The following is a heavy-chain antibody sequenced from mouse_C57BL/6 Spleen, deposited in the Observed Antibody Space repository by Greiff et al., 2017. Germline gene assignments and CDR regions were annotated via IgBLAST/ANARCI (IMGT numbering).Heavy chain of an antibody. CDR1: GYTFTSYW. V-gene: IGHV1-64*01. CDR3: AICDGYEGYFDY. D-gene: IGHD2-3*01. CDR2: IHPNSGST. J-gene: IGHJ2*01. Sequence: QVQLQQPGAELVKPGASVKLSCKASGYTFTSYWMHWVKQRPGQGLEWIGMIHPNSGSTNYNEKFKSKATLTVDKSSSTAYMQLSSLTSEDSAVYYCAICDGYEGYFDYWGQGTTLTVSS.